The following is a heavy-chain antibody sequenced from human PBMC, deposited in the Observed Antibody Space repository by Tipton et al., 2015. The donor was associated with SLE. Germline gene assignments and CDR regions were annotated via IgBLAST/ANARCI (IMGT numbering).Heavy chain of an antibody. J-gene: IGHJ5*02. CDR1: GGSFSGYY. D-gene: IGHD1-26*01. V-gene: IGHV4-34*01. Sequence: TLSLTCAVYGGSFSGYYWSWIRQPPGKGLERIGEINHSGSTNYNPSLKSRVTISVDTSKNQFSLKLSSVTAADTAVYYCARRRSGSSSGRFDPWGQGTLVTVSS. CDR2: INHSGST. CDR3: ARRRSGSSSGRFDP.